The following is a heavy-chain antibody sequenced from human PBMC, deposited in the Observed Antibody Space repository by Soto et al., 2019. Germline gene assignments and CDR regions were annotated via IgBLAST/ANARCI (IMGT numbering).Heavy chain of an antibody. CDR2: VSSNGGTT. D-gene: IGHD3-3*01. J-gene: IGHJ6*03. V-gene: IGHV3-64*01. CDR1: GFSFRNFA. CDR3: ARSLEEWLSPNDYYHYMDV. Sequence: EVQLVESGGGLVQPGGSLRLSCAASGFSFRNFAMHWVRQAPGKGLESVSAVSSNGGTTYSASSVKGRFTIPKDNSKNTVYLQMGSLRADDMAVYYCARSLEEWLSPNDYYHYMDVWGEGTTVTVSS.